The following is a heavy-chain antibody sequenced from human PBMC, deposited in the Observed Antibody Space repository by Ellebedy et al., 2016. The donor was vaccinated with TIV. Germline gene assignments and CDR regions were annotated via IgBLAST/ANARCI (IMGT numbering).Heavy chain of an antibody. CDR2: ISYSGST. V-gene: IGHV4-31*03. D-gene: IGHD3-22*01. CDR3: GRAGNYGQVDV. J-gene: IGHJ6*02. CDR1: GGSISSGGHF. Sequence: MPSETLSLTCSVSGGSISSGGHFWTWIRQHPGKGLEWIGNISYSGSTDYNPSLKSRVIISVDTSKNQFSLKLSSVTAADSALYSCGRAGNYGQVDVWGQGTTVTVSS.